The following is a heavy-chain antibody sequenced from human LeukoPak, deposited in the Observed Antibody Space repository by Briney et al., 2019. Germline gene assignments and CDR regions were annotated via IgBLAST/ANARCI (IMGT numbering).Heavy chain of an antibody. V-gene: IGHV1-2*02. D-gene: IGHD6-19*01. CDR2: IKPNSGGT. CDR1: GYTFTAYY. CDR3: ARDQVYNSAQGVVDY. Sequence: ASVKVSCKTSGYTFTAYYMHWVRQAPGQGLEWMGWIKPNSGGTNYAQKFQGRVTMTRDTSISTAYMELSRLRSDDTAVYYCARDQVYNSAQGVVDYWGQGTLVTVSS. J-gene: IGHJ4*02.